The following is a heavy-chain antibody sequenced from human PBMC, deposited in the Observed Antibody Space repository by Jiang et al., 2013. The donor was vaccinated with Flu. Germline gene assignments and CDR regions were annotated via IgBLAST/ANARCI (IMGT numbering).Heavy chain of an antibody. CDR1: GLSLSANGEA. J-gene: IGHJ2*01. CDR3: ARMMSTTTTGYFDI. Sequence: KPTQTLTLTCSFSGLSLSANGEAFVWIRQPPGKALEWLALTYWNDDERYSPSLQHRLTITKDTSENQLMLTLTNVDLADTGTYYCARMMSTTTTGYFDIWGRGSPVTVSS. D-gene: IGHD2-2*01. V-gene: IGHV2-5*01. CDR2: TYWNDDE.